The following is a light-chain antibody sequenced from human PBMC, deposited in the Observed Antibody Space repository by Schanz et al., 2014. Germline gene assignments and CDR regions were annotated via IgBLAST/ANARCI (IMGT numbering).Light chain of an antibody. CDR2: DVN. J-gene: IGLJ3*02. CDR1: SNDVGVYKY. CDR3: CSYTGLYSWV. V-gene: IGLV2-11*01. Sequence: QSALTQPRSVSGSPGQSVTISCTGTSNDVGVYKYISWYQQHPGNAPKLMIFDVNTRPSGVPDRFSGSKSGNTASLTISGLQAEDEADYYCCSYTGLYSWVFGGGTKLTVL.